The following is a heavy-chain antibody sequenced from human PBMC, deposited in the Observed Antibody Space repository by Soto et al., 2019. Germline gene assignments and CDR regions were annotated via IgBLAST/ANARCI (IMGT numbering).Heavy chain of an antibody. D-gene: IGHD2-2*01. CDR1: GCAFSRYG. CDR2: TSANNDDT. Sequence: ASVRVSCKASGCAFSRYGISWVRQAPVQGLEWMAWTSANNDDTNYVEKLQGRVNLTTDMSTGTASMQLRSLRSDDTAVYYCARDEREPCLGSRCYYSDYWGQ. J-gene: IGHJ4*01. V-gene: IGHV1-18*04. CDR3: ARDEREPCLGSRCYYSDY.